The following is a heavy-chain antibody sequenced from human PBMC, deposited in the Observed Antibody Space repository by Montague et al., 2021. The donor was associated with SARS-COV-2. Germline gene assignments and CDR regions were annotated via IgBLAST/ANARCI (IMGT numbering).Heavy chain of an antibody. CDR2: TYYRSKWYN. CDR1: GDSVSSNSAA. J-gene: IGHJ6*02. CDR3: ARGDEEQWLVHYCYYGMDV. D-gene: IGHD6-19*01. Sequence: CAISGDSVSSNSAAWNWIRQSPSRGLEWLGRTYYRSKWYNDYAVXXKSRITINPDTSKNQFSLQLNSVTPGDTAVYYCARGDEEQWLVHYCYYGMDVWGQGTTVTVSS. V-gene: IGHV6-1*01.